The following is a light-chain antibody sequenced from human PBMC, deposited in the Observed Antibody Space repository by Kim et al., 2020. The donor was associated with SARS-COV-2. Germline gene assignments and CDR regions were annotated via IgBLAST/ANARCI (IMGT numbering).Light chain of an antibody. CDR1: SSNIGAGYD. V-gene: IGLV1-40*01. CDR2: GNS. J-gene: IGLJ2*01. CDR3: QSYDSSLSASHVV. Sequence: QSVLTQPPSMSGAPGQRVTISCTGSSSNIGAGYDVHWYHQLPGTAPNLLIYGNSNRPSGVPDRFSGSKSGTSASLAITGLQPEDEADYYCQSYDSSLSASHVVFGGGTQLTVL.